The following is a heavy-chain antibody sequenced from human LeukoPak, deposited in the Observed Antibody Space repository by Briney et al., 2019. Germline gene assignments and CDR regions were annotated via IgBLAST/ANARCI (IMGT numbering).Heavy chain of an antibody. D-gene: IGHD3-10*01. CDR1: GFTFTTYN. J-gene: IGHJ4*02. CDR2: ISYDESNI. CDR3: AKGARGSGSYFDY. V-gene: IGHV3-30-3*01. Sequence: GGSLRLSCAASGFTFTTYNIHWVRQAPGKGLEWVAVISYDESNIYYADSVKGRFTISRDNSKNTPYLQMNSLRVEDTAVYYCAKGARGSGSYFDYWGQGTLVTVSS.